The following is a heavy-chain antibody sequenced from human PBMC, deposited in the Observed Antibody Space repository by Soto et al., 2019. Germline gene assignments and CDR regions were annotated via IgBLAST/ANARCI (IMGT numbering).Heavy chain of an antibody. V-gene: IGHV1-8*01. CDR2: INPNSGNT. CDR3: ARVIKSGDYSRWFAP. CDR1: GYIFTNYD. J-gene: IGHJ5*02. D-gene: IGHD4-17*01. Sequence: QVQLVQSGAEVKKPGASVKVSCKASGYIFTNYDINWVRQATGQGLEYLGWINPNSGNTGYVQKFKGSVTMTRHTSTNTGYMGLNILGSEDTAVYYCARVIKSGDYSRWFAPCGQGTLVTVS.